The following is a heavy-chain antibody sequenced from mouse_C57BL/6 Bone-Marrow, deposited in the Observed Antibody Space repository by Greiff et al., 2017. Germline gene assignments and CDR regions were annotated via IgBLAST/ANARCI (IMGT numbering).Heavy chain of an antibody. CDR2: IYPGSGST. Sequence: QVQLQQPGAELVQPGASVKMSCKASGYTFTSSWLNWVKQRPGKGLEWIGDIYPGSGSTNYNEKFKSKATLTVDTSSSTAYMHLSSLTSEDSAVYDCARNYDVGCAYGGQGTLVTVSA. D-gene: IGHD2-4*01. J-gene: IGHJ3*01. CDR3: ARNYDVGCAY. CDR1: GYTFTSSW. V-gene: IGHV1-55*01.